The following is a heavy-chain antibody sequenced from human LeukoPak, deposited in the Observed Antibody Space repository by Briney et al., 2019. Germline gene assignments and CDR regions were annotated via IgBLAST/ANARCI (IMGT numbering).Heavy chain of an antibody. D-gene: IGHD1-1*01. J-gene: IGHJ4*02. V-gene: IGHV3-30*18. CDR2: ISYDGSNK. Sequence: PGGSLRLSCAASGFTFSSYGMHWVRQAPGKGLEWVAVISYDGSNKYYADSVKGQFTISRDNSKNTLYLQMNSLRAEDTAVYYCAKADWNDLVSGSIDYWGQGTLVTVSS. CDR3: AKADWNDLVSGSIDY. CDR1: GFTFSSYG.